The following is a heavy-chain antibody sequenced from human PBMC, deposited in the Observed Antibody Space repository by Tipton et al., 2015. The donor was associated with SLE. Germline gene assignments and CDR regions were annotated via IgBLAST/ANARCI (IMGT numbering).Heavy chain of an antibody. CDR1: GDSMSSVNYY. J-gene: IGHJ3*02. Sequence: TLSLTCTVSGDSMSSVNYYWGWIRQPPGKGLEWIGYIYNSGSTNYNPSLKSRVTISVDTSKNQFSLKLSSVTPADTAVYYCARGAAAADTGAFDSWGQGTMVTVSS. V-gene: IGHV4-61*01. D-gene: IGHD6-13*01. CDR2: IYNSGST. CDR3: ARGAAAADTGAFDS.